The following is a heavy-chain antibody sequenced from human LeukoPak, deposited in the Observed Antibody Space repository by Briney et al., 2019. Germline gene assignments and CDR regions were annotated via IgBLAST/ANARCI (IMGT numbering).Heavy chain of an antibody. J-gene: IGHJ4*02. CDR3: ARDPKWAAASSHFDY. D-gene: IGHD6-13*01. CDR2: INHSGST. CDR1: GFPFISYW. Sequence: SGGSLLLSCAASGFPFISYWMSWVRQAPGKGLGWIGEINHSGSTNYNPSLKSRVTISVDTSKNQFSLKLSSVTAADTAVYYCARDPKWAAASSHFDYWGQGTLVTVSS. V-gene: IGHV4-34*01.